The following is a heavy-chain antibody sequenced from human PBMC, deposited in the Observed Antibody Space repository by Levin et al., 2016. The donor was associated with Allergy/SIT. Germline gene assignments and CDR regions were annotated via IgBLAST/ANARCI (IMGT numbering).Heavy chain of an antibody. CDR2: INPNSGGT. Sequence: ASVKVSCKASGYTFTGYYMHWVRQAPGQGLEWMGWINPNSGGTNYAQKFQGRVTMTRDTSISTAYMELSRLRSDDTAVYYCYSRYYYDSSGSSDPDYWGQGTLVTVSS. CDR1: GYTFTGYY. J-gene: IGHJ4*02. D-gene: IGHD3-22*01. V-gene: IGHV1-2*02. CDR3: YSRYYYDSSGSSDPDY.